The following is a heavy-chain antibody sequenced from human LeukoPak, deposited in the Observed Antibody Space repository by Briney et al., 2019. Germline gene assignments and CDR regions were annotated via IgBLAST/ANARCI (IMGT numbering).Heavy chain of an antibody. CDR2: ISGSGGST. CDR1: GFTFSSYA. D-gene: IGHD2-15*01. Sequence: GRSLRLSCAASGFTFSSYAMSWVRQAPGKGLEWVSAISGSGGSTYYADSVKGRFTISRDNSKNTLYLQMNSLRAEDTAVYYCAKVPIDIVVVVAAAYFDYWGQGTLVTVSS. V-gene: IGHV3-23*01. CDR3: AKVPIDIVVVVAAAYFDY. J-gene: IGHJ4*02.